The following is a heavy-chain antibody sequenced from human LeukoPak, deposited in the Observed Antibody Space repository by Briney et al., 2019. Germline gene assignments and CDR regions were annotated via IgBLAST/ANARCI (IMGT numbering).Heavy chain of an antibody. J-gene: IGHJ3*02. CDR2: ISSSSYI. V-gene: IGHV3-21*01. D-gene: IGHD6-6*01. CDR1: GFTFSSYS. Sequence: GGSLRLSCAASGFTFSSYSMNWVRQAPGKGLEWVSSISSSSYIYYADSVKGRFTISRDNSKNTLYLQMNSLRAEDTAVYYCARYPSSSSSIAAQRSPDAFDIWGQGTMVTVSS. CDR3: ARYPSSSSSIAAQRSPDAFDI.